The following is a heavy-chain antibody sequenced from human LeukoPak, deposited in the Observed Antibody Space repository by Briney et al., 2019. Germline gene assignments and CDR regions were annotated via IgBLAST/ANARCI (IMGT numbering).Heavy chain of an antibody. D-gene: IGHD1-1*01. Sequence: GGSLRLSCAASGFTFSSFDMHWVRHPTGQGLEWGSTIGAASDTYYPGSVEGRFTLSRDNAKNSLYLQMNSLTAGDTAVYYCARGPPRGKYYYMDVWGKGTTVTVSS. V-gene: IGHV3-13*01. CDR1: GFTFSSFD. CDR3: ARGPPRGKYYYMDV. J-gene: IGHJ6*03. CDR2: IGAASDT.